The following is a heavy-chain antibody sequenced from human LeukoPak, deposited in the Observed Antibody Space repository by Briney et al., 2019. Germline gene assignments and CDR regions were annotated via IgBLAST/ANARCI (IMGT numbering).Heavy chain of an antibody. D-gene: IGHD5-18*01. CDR1: GGSISSSSYY. CDR3: ARVSRYSYGFDY. CDR2: IYYSGST. V-gene: IGHV4-39*07. Sequence: PSETLSLTCTVSGGSISSSSYYWGWIRQPPGKGLEWIGSIYYSGSTYYNPSLKSRVTISVDTSKNQFSLKLSSVTAADTAVYYCARVSRYSYGFDYWGQGTLVTVSS. J-gene: IGHJ4*02.